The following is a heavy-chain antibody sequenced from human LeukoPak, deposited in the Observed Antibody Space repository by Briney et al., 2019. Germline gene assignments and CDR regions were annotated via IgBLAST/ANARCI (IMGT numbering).Heavy chain of an antibody. CDR2: IYYSGRT. Sequence: PSETLSLTCSVSGGSISSSSYYWGWIRQPPGKGLEWIGTIYYSGRTYYNPSLKSRLTISVDTSKNQFSLKLSSVTAADTAVYFCARAGSSGWGDFDYWGQGTLVTVSS. CDR3: ARAGSSGWGDFDY. CDR1: GGSISSSSYY. J-gene: IGHJ4*02. V-gene: IGHV4-39*07. D-gene: IGHD6-19*01.